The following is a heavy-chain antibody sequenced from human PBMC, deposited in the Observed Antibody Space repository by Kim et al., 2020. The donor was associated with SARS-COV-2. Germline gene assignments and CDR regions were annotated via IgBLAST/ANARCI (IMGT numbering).Heavy chain of an antibody. J-gene: IGHJ4*02. CDR2: T. Sequence: TYSNPTLKSQVTISVDTSKNQFSLKLSSVTAADTAVYYCARDFRSSGFFDWGQGTLVTVSS. CDR3: ARDFRSSGFFD. V-gene: IGHV4-31*01. D-gene: IGHD3-10*01.